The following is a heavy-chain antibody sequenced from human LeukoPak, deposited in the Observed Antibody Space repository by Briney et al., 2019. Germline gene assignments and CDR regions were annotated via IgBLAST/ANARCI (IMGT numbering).Heavy chain of an antibody. V-gene: IGHV1-69*04. J-gene: IGHJ4*02. CDR3: AKSVKVTYVDY. D-gene: IGHD2-21*02. CDR2: IIPILGIA. CDR1: GGTFSSYA. Sequence: SVKVSCKASGGTFSSYAISWVRQAPGQGLEWMGRIIPILGIANYAQKFQGRVTITADKSTSTAYMELSSLRSEDTAVYYCAKSVKVTYVDYWGQGTLVTVSS.